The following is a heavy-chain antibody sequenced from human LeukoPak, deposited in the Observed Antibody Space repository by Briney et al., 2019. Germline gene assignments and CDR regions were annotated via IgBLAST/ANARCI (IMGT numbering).Heavy chain of an antibody. CDR2: ISGSGGST. CDR3: AKRRGLELLYYYYMDV. D-gene: IGHD1-7*01. Sequence: GGSLRLSCAASGFTFSSYAMSWVRQAPGKGLEWVSAISGSGGSTYYADSVKGRFTISRDNSKNTLYLQMNSLRAEDTAVYYCAKRRGLELLYYYYMDVWGKGTTVTISS. V-gene: IGHV3-23*01. J-gene: IGHJ6*03. CDR1: GFTFSSYA.